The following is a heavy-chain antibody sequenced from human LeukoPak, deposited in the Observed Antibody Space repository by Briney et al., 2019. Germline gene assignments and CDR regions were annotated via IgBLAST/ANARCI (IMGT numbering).Heavy chain of an antibody. D-gene: IGHD6-25*01. CDR1: GGTFSAYY. J-gene: IGHJ5*02. Sequence: SETLSLTCGVYGGTFSAYYWSWIRQPPGKGLEWIGEISPSGSTTNYNPSLKNRVTISVDTSKNQFSLQLKSVTAADTAVYYCARRAAFKNNWFDPWGQGTLVTVSS. V-gene: IGHV4-34*01. CDR2: ISPSGSTT. CDR3: ARRAAFKNNWFDP.